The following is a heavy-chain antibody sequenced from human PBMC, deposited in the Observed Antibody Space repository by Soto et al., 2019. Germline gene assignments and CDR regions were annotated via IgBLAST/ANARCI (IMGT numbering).Heavy chain of an antibody. CDR1: GFTFSSYG. CDR3: AKDLRLYQLRVWVGCDY. CDR2: ISYDGSNK. V-gene: IGHV3-30*18. J-gene: IGHJ4*02. Sequence: QVQLVESGGGVVQPGRSLRLSCAASGFTFSSYGMHWVRQAPGKGLERVAVISYDGSNKYYADSVKGRFTISRDNSKNTLYLQMNSLRAEDTAVYYCAKDLRLYQLRVWVGCDYWGQGTLVTVSS. D-gene: IGHD2-2*01.